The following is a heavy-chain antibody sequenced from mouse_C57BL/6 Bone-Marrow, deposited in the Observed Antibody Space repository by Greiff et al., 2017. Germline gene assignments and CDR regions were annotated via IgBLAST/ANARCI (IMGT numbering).Heavy chain of an antibody. V-gene: IGHV1-69*01. CDR1: GYTFTSYW. Sequence: QVQLQQPGAELVMPGASVKLSCKASGYTFTSYWMHWVKQRPGQGLEWIGEIDPSDSYTNYNQKFKGKSTLTVDKSSSTAYMQLSSLTSEDSAVYYCAREVGLRGDYFDYWGQGTTLTVSS. D-gene: IGHD2-4*01. CDR3: AREVGLRGDYFDY. J-gene: IGHJ2*01. CDR2: IDPSDSYT.